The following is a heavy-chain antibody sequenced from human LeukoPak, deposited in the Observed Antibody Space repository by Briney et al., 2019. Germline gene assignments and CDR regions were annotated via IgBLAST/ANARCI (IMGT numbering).Heavy chain of an antibody. J-gene: IGHJ4*02. CDR1: GCSIITSNYY. V-gene: IGHV4-39*02. D-gene: IGHD5-18*01. Sequence: SETLSLTCNVSGCSIITSNYYWGWIRQPPGKGLEWIGNVYYRRSTYYNPSLKSRVTISVDASKNQVSLKLRSVAAADTAIYYCAREADTAIRYWGQGTLVTVSS. CDR3: AREADTAIRY. CDR2: VYYRRST.